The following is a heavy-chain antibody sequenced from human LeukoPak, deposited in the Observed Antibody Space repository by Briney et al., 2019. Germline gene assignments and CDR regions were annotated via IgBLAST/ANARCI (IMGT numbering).Heavy chain of an antibody. D-gene: IGHD4-17*01. Sequence: PGGSLRLSCVASGFTFSSYAMAWVRQAPGKGLEWVSSVSGSGSGTYYADSVKGRFTIPRDNSKNTVYLQVNSLRADDTAVYYCAKEVTTVTTFFDYWGQGTLVTVSS. J-gene: IGHJ4*02. CDR1: GFTFSSYA. V-gene: IGHV3-23*01. CDR3: AKEVTTVTTFFDY. CDR2: VSGSGSGT.